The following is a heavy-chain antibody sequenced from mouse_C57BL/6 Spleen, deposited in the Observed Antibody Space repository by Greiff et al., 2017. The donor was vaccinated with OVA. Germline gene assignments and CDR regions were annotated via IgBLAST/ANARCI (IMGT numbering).Heavy chain of an antibody. CDR3: ARWGVTTLFDY. J-gene: IGHJ2*01. Sequence: QVQLQQPGAELVKPGASVKLSCKASGYTFTSYWMHWVKQRPGQGLEWIGMIHPNSGSTNYNEKFKSKATLTVDKSSSTAYMQLNSLTSEDSAVYYCARWGVTTLFDYWGQGTTLTVSS. CDR1: GYTFTSYW. CDR2: IHPNSGST. V-gene: IGHV1-64*01. D-gene: IGHD2-2*01.